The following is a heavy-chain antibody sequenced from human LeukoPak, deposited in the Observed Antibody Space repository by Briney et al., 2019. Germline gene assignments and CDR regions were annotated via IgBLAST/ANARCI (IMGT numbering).Heavy chain of an antibody. J-gene: IGHJ1*01. CDR3: TRVRALAAAGTGARYFQD. D-gene: IGHD6-13*01. V-gene: IGHV1-2*06. CDR1: GYTFTGYY. CDR2: INPNSGGT. Sequence: GASVKVSCKASGYTFTGYYMHWVRQAPGQGLEWMGRINPNSGGTNYAQKFQGRVTMTRDTSISTAYMELSRLRSDDTAVYFCTRVRALAAAGTGARYFQDWGQGTLVTVSS.